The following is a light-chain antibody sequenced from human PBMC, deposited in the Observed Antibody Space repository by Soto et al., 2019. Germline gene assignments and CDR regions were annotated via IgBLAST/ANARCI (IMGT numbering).Light chain of an antibody. CDR2: AAS. V-gene: IGKV1-39*01. Sequence: DIQMTQSPSSLSASVGDRVTITCRASQSISSYLNWYQQKPGKAPKLLIYAASSLQSGVPSRCSGSGSGTDFTLTISRLQPEDFATYYCQQSYSTPGTFGQGTKLEIK. CDR1: QSISSY. CDR3: QQSYSTPGT. J-gene: IGKJ2*01.